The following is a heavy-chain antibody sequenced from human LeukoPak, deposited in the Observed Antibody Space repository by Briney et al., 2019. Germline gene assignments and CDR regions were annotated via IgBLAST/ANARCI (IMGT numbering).Heavy chain of an antibody. J-gene: IGHJ6*03. Sequence: SVKVSCKASGGTFSSYAISWVRQAPGQGLEWMGGIIPIFGTANYAQKFQGRVTITADKSTSTAYMELSSLRSEDTAVYYCASVSVTNNYYYYMDVWGKGTTVTVSS. D-gene: IGHD4-17*01. CDR3: ASVSVTNNYYYYMDV. V-gene: IGHV1-69*06. CDR2: IIPIFGTA. CDR1: GGTFSSYA.